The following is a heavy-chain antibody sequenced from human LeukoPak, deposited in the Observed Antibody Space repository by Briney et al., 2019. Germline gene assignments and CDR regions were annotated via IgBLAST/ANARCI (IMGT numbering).Heavy chain of an antibody. CDR3: VRDETLWTLDW. D-gene: IGHD1-1*01. V-gene: IGHV3-74*03. J-gene: IGHJ4*02. Sequence: GGSLRLSCAASGFTFSSYAMSWVRQAPGMGLVWVSRINEDGTDSMYAESVKGRFTISRDNARNTVHLQMNSLRAEDTAVYHCVRDETLWTLDWWGQGTLVSVSS. CDR2: INEDGTDS. CDR1: GFTFSSYA.